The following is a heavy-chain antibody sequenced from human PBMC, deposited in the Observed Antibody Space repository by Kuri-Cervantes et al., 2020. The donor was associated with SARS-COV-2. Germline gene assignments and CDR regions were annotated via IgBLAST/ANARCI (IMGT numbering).Heavy chain of an antibody. D-gene: IGHD1-26*01. CDR3: ARTYSGSYWGYFDY. V-gene: IGHV3-20*04. CDR2: INWNGGST. Sequence: GESLKISCAASGFTFDDYGMSWVRQAPGKGLEWVSGINWNGGSTGYADSVKGRFTISRDNAKNTLYLQMSSLRAEDTAVYYCARTYSGSYWGYFDYWGQGTLVTVSS. J-gene: IGHJ4*02. CDR1: GFTFDDYG.